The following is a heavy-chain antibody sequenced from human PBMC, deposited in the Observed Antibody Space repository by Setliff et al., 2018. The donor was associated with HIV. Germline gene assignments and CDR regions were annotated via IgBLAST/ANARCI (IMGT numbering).Heavy chain of an antibody. J-gene: IGHJ6*04. CDR1: GYTFTGYY. V-gene: IGHV1-2*06. CDR3: AKDRTGTGTTLHV. Sequence: ASVKVSCKASGYTFTGYYIHWVRRAPGQGLEWMGRINPKSGGTNYVQKFQGRVTMTRDTSINTAYLELSRLRSDDTAVYYCAKDRTGTGTTLHVWGKGTTVTVSS. CDR2: INPKSGGT. D-gene: IGHD1-7*01.